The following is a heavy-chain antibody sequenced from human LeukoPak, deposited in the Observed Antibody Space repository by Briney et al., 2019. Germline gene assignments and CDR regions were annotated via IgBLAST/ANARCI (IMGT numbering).Heavy chain of an antibody. CDR2: INSDGSST. CDR3: ARADSSGYDYVDY. J-gene: IGHJ4*02. V-gene: IGHV3-74*01. Sequence: GGSLRLSCAASGFTFSSYWMHWVRQAPGKGLVWVSRINSDGSSTSYADSVKGRFTISRDNAKNSLYLQMNSLRAEDTAVYYCARADSSGYDYVDYWGQGALVIVSS. CDR1: GFTFSSYW. D-gene: IGHD3-22*01.